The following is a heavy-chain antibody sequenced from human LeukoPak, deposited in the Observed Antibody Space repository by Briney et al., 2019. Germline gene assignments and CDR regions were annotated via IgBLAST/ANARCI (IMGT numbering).Heavy chain of an antibody. CDR2: ISSSGSTI. CDR1: GFTFSSYE. CDR3: ASEVVPAAPRAFGI. V-gene: IGHV3-48*03. Sequence: GGSLRLSCAASGFTFSSYEMNWVRQAPGKGLEWVSYISSSGSTIYYADSVKGRFTISRDNAKNSLYLQMNSLRAEDTAVYYCASEVVPAAPRAFGIWGQGTMVTVSS. J-gene: IGHJ3*02. D-gene: IGHD2-2*01.